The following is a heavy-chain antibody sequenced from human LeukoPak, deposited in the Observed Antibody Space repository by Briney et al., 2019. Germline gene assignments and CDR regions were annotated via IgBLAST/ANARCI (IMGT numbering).Heavy chain of an antibody. CDR2: VHLDGRT. D-gene: IGHD3-3*01. V-gene: IGHV4-4*02. J-gene: IGHJ4*02. CDR1: GGSVTSTNW. Sequence: SETLSLTCVVPGGSVTSTNWWTWVRQPPGKGLEWIGVVHLDGRTNYNPSLKSRLIMSVDLPEHRISLKLTSVTAADTAVYYCAREGGFYRPLDYSGQGTLVTVSS. CDR3: AREGGFYRPLDY.